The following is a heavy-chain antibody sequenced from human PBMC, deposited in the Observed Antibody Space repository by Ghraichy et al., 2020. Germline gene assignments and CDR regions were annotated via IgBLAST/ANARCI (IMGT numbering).Heavy chain of an antibody. Sequence: SETLSLTCTVSGGSVNSNSNYWSWIRQPPGKGLEWIGYIYYRGNTNYNPSLKSRVTISLDTSKNQFSLKLSSVNAADTAVYYCARAYCSRTSCYIGNWGQGTLVTVSS. J-gene: IGHJ4*02. CDR2: IYYRGNT. V-gene: IGHV4-61*01. D-gene: IGHD2-2*02. CDR1: GGSVNSNSNY. CDR3: ARAYCSRTSCYIGN.